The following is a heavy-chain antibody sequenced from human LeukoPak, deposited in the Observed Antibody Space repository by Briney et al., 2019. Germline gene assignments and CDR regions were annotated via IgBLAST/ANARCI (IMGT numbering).Heavy chain of an antibody. CDR3: ARVRYSSGMGYFDY. Sequence: PSETLSLTHTVWGRPNHSSCHYGGWIRQPPGKGLEWIGSIYYSENTYYNPSLKSRVTISVDTSKNQFSLKLSSVTAGDTAVYYCARVRYSSGMGYFDYWGQGTLVTVSS. D-gene: IGHD6-19*01. CDR1: GRPNHSSCHY. J-gene: IGHJ4*02. CDR2: IYYSENT. V-gene: IGHV4-39*01.